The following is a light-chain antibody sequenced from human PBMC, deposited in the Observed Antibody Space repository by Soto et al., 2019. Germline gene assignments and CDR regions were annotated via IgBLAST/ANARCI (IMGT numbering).Light chain of an antibody. CDR3: QQYGGSPWT. Sequence: EIVLTQSPGTLSLSPGERATLSCRSSQSVNSNYLAWYQQKPGQAPSLLIYAASSRAAGFPDRCSGSGSETDFTLTISRLEPEDFAVYYCQQYGGSPWTFGQGTKVEIK. V-gene: IGKV3-20*01. J-gene: IGKJ1*01. CDR1: QSVNSNY. CDR2: AAS.